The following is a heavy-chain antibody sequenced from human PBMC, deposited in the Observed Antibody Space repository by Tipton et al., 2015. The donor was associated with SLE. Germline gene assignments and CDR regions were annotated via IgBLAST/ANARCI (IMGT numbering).Heavy chain of an antibody. J-gene: IGHJ6*03. CDR3: ARGPFVPAAGKARGYYYYMDV. D-gene: IGHD2-2*01. CDR1: GGSISSSSYY. Sequence: TLSLTCTVSGGSISSSSYYWGWIRQPPGKGLEWIGSIYTSGSTNYNPSLKSRVTISVDTSKNQFSLKLSSVTAADTAVYYCARGPFVPAAGKARGYYYYMDVWGKGTTVTVSS. CDR2: IYTSGST. V-gene: IGHV4-39*07.